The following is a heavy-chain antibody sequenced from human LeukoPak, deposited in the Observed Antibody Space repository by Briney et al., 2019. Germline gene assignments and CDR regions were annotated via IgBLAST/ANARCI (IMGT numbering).Heavy chain of an antibody. Sequence: GGSLRLSCAASGFTFSSYWMHRVRQAPGKGLVWVSRINSDGSSTSYADSVKGRFTISRDNAKNTLYLQMNSLRAEDTAVYYCARSGYGSGSYYPPNWFDPWGQGTLVTVSS. CDR1: GFTFSSYW. V-gene: IGHV3-74*01. D-gene: IGHD3-10*01. CDR2: INSDGSST. J-gene: IGHJ5*02. CDR3: ARSGYGSGSYYPPNWFDP.